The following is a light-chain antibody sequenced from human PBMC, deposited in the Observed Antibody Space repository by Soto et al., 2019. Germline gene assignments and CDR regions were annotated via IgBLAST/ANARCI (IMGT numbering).Light chain of an antibody. Sequence: EIVLTQSPGTLSLSPGERATLSCRASQSVSSSYLAWYQQKPGQAPRLLIYGASSRATGIPDRFSGSGSGTDFTLTISRLEPEDFAVFYCQQWHSSPYTFGHGTKLEIK. CDR3: QQWHSSPYT. J-gene: IGKJ2*01. CDR1: QSVSSSY. CDR2: GAS. V-gene: IGKV3-20*01.